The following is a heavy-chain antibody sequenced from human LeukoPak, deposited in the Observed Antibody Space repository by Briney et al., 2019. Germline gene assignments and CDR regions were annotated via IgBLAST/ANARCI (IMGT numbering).Heavy chain of an antibody. V-gene: IGHV1-69*06. Sequence: ASVKVSCKASGYTSTSYDINWVRQATGQGLEWMGGIIPIFGTANYAQKFQGRVTSTADKSTSTAYMELSSLRSEDTAVYYCARVPRRDGNSYWGQGTLVTVSS. CDR1: GYTSTSYD. CDR3: ARVPRRDGNSY. J-gene: IGHJ4*02. CDR2: IIPIFGTA. D-gene: IGHD5-24*01.